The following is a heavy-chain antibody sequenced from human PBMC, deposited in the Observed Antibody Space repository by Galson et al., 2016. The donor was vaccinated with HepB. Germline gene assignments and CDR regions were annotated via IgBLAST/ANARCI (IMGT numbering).Heavy chain of an antibody. V-gene: IGHV3-33*08. CDR3: ARWGTFGLTLDY. CDR1: GLTFVDYG. CDR2: IWNDGTQK. Sequence: SLRLSCAASGLTFVDYGMHWVRQPPGKGLEWVAVIWNDGTQKYYGGSVMGRFTISRDDSKNMVYLQMNSLRAEDTAVYYCARWGTFGLTLDYWGQGTPVTVSS. J-gene: IGHJ4*02. D-gene: IGHD3-16*01.